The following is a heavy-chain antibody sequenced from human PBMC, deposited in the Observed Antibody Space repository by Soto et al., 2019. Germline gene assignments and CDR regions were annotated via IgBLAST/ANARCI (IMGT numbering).Heavy chain of an antibody. Sequence: QVQLVQSGAEVKKPGASVKVSCKASGYTFTSYGISWVRQAPGQGLEWMGWISAYNGNTNYAQKLQGRVTMTTDTSTSTACMELRGLRSDDTAVYYCARGYCGGDCPHDAFDIWGQGTMVTVSS. CDR2: ISAYNGNT. CDR3: ARGYCGGDCPHDAFDI. V-gene: IGHV1-18*01. J-gene: IGHJ3*02. D-gene: IGHD2-21*02. CDR1: GYTFTSYG.